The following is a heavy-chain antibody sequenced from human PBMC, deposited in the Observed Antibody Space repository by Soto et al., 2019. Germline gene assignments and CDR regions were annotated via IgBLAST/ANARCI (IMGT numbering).Heavy chain of an antibody. D-gene: IGHD2-8*01. V-gene: IGHV3-66*01. J-gene: IGHJ3*02. CDR3: ARGCCTNGVCYVSDAFDI. CDR1: GFTVSSNY. CDR2: IYSGGST. Sequence: PGGSLRLSCAASGFTVSSNYMSWVRQAPGKGLEWVSVIYSGGSTYYADSVKGRFTISRDNSKNTLYLQMNSLRAEDTAVYYCARGCCTNGVCYVSDAFDIWGQGTMVTVS.